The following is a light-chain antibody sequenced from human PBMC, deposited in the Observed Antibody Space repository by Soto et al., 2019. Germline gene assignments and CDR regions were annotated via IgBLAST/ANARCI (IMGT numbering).Light chain of an antibody. CDR1: SSDVGGYNY. CDR2: DVS. CDR3: CSYTTSNTRQIV. J-gene: IGLJ1*01. V-gene: IGLV2-14*01. Sequence: QSVLTQPASVSGSPGQSLTISGTGTSSDVGGYNYVSWYQQHPGKAPKFMIYDVSNRPSGVSNRFSGSKSGNTASLTISGLQAEDEADYYCCSYTTSNTRQIVFGTGTKVTVL.